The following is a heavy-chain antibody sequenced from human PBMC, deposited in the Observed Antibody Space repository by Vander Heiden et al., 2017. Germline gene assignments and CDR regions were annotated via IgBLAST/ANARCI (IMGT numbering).Heavy chain of an antibody. CDR3: ASEVTIFGVVIPF. CDR2: ISSSGSTI. D-gene: IGHD3-3*01. V-gene: IGHV3-11*01. J-gene: IGHJ4*02. CDR1: GFNFSDYY. Sequence: QVQLVESGGGLVKPGGSLRLPCAASGFNFSDYYIRWIPQAPGKGLEWVSYISSSGSTIYYADSVKGRFTISRDNAKNSLYLQMNSLRAEDTAVYYCASEVTIFGVVIPFWGQGTLVTVSS.